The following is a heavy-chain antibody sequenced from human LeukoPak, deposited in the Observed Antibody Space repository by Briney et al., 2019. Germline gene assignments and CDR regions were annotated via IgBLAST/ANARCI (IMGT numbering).Heavy chain of an antibody. CDR2: FDPEDGET. D-gene: IGHD6-19*01. CDR1: GYTLTELS. J-gene: IGHJ3*02. CDR3: ATHIAVALHDAFDI. V-gene: IGHV1-24*01. Sequence: ASVKVSCKVSGYTLTELSMRWVRQAPGKGLKWMGGFDPEDGETIYAQNFQGRVSMTEDTSTDTSYMELSSLRSEDTAVYYCATHIAVALHDAFDIWGHGTMVTVSS.